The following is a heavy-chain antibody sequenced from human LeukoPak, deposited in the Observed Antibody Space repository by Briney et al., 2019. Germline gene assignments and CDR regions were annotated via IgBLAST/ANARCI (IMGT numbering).Heavy chain of an antibody. V-gene: IGHV3-23*01. CDR3: AKSYSSGWPATYYFDY. CDR2: ISGSGGST. Sequence: PGGSLRLSCAASGFTFSSYGMSWVRQAPGKGLEWVSAISGSGGSTYYADSVEGRFTISRDNSKNTLYLQMNSLRAEDTAVYYCAKSYSSGWPATYYFDYWGQGTLVTVSS. J-gene: IGHJ4*02. D-gene: IGHD6-19*01. CDR1: GFTFSSYG.